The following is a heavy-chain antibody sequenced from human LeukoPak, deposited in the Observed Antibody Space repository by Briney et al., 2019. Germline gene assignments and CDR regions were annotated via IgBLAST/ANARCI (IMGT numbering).Heavy chain of an antibody. CDR1: GGSISSYY. V-gene: IGHV4-59*01. J-gene: IGHJ5*02. Sequence: SETLSLTCTVSGGSISSYYWSWIRQPPGKGLEWIGYIYYSGSANYNPSLKSRVTISVDTSKNQFSLKLSSVTAADTAVYYCARDSGDWFDPWGQGTLVTVSS. CDR3: ARDSGDWFDP. CDR2: IYYSGSA. D-gene: IGHD3-10*01.